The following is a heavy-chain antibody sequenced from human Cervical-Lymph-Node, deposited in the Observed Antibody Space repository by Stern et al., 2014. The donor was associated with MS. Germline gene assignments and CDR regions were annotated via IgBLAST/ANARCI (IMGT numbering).Heavy chain of an antibody. CDR1: GYSFTSYW. J-gene: IGHJ4*02. CDR2: IFPGGSDI. V-gene: IGHV5-51*01. CDR3: ARQRYFDY. Sequence: EDQLVESGAEVKKPGESLKISCKGSGYSFTSYWIGWVRQMPGKGLEWIAIIFPGGSDIRYSPSFQGQVTISADKSSSTAYLQWNNLKASDTAIYYCARQRYFDYWGQGTLVTVSS.